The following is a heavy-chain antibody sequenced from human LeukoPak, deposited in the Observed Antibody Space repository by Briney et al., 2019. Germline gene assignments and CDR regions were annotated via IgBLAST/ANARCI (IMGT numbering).Heavy chain of an antibody. CDR2: ISGSGGST. V-gene: IGHV3-23*01. CDR3: AKGGNYYYYYMDV. J-gene: IGHJ6*03. Sequence: GGSLRLSCAASGFTLSSYAMSWVRQAPGKGLEWVSAISGSGGSTYYADSVKGRFTISRDNSKNTLYLQMNSLRAEDTAVYYCAKGGNYYYYYMDVWGKGTTVTVSS. CDR1: GFTLSSYA.